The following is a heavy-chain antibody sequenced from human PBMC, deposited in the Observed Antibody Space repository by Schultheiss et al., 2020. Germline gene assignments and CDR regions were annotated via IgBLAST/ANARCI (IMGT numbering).Heavy chain of an antibody. CDR2: ISYDGSNK. D-gene: IGHD4-17*01. V-gene: IGHV3-30*03. Sequence: GGSLRLSCAASGFTFSSYGMHWVRQAPGKGLEWVAVISYDGSNKYYADSVKGRFTISRDNSKNTLYLQMNSLRAEDTAVYYCARQGYGVPASFDYWGQGTLVTVYS. CDR3: ARQGYGVPASFDY. J-gene: IGHJ4*02. CDR1: GFTFSSYG.